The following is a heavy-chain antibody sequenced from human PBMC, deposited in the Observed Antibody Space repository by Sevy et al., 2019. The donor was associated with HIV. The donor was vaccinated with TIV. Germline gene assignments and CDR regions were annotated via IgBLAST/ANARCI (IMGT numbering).Heavy chain of an antibody. Sequence: GGSLRLSCAASGFILIKFALSWVRQAPGRGLEWVSAVSGNDGSTYYAASVKGRFTISRDISENMLYLQMNSLSAEDTAVYYCAKDFSYGGNSWNFDFWGQGTLVTVSS. CDR2: VSGNDGST. D-gene: IGHD4-17*01. J-gene: IGHJ4*02. CDR3: AKDFSYGGNSWNFDF. CDR1: GFILIKFA. V-gene: IGHV3-23*01.